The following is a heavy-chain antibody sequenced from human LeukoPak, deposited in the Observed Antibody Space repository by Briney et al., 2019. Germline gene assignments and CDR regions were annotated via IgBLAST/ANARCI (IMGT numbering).Heavy chain of an antibody. J-gene: IGHJ4*02. V-gene: IGHV3-7*04. CDR2: IKQDGSKK. D-gene: IGHD5-24*01. CDR1: GFPFSSYW. Sequence: GGSLRLSCVASGFPFSSYWMTWVRQAPGKGLEWVANIKQDGSKKSYVDSVKGRFTISRDNAKNSLYLQMNSLRAEDTAIYYCTRVGYIDEGIDFWGQGTLVTVSS. CDR3: TRVGYIDEGIDF.